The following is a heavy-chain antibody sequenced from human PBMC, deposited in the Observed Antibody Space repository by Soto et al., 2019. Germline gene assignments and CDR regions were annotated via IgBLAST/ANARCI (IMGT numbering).Heavy chain of an antibody. V-gene: IGHV1-69*06. CDR1: GGTFSSYA. CDR3: ARYGAQTRRYFDY. CDR2: IIPIFGTA. D-gene: IGHD4-17*01. Sequence: QVQLVQSGAEVKKPGSSVKVSCKASGGTFSSYAISWVRQAPGQGLEWMGGIIPIFGTANYAQKFQGRVTITADKSTSTANMGLSSLRFENTAVYYCARYGAQTRRYFDYWGQGTLVTVSS. J-gene: IGHJ4*02.